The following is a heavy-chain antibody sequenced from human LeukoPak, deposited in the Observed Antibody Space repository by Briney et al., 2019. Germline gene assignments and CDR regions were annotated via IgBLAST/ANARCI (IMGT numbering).Heavy chain of an antibody. V-gene: IGHV1-2*04. J-gene: IGHJ4*02. D-gene: IGHD4-17*01. CDR3: ARALGYGDYVHQVDY. CDR1: GYTFTGYY. Sequence: GASVKVSCKASGYTFTGYYMHWVRQAPGQGLEWMGWINPNSGGTNYAQKFQGWVTMTRDTSISTAYMELSRLRSDDTAVYYCARALGYGDYVHQVDYWGQGTLVTVSS. CDR2: INPNSGGT.